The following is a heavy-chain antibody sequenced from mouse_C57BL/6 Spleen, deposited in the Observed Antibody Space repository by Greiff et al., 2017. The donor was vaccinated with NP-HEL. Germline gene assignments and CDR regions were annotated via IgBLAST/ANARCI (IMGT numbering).Heavy chain of an antibody. D-gene: IGHD2-4*01. V-gene: IGHV1-5*01. CDR1: GYTFTSYW. CDR3: TPSYYDYDKRDAMDY. J-gene: IGHJ4*01. Sequence: DVKLQESGTVLARPGASVKMSCKTSGYTFTSYWMHWVKQRPGQGLEWIGAIYPGNSDTSYNQKFKGKAKLTAVTSASTAYMELSSLTNEDSAVYYGTPSYYDYDKRDAMDYWGQGTSVTVSS. CDR2: IYPGNSDT.